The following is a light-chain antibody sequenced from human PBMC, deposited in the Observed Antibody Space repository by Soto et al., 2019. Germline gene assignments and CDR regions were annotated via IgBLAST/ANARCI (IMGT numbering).Light chain of an antibody. CDR2: GAS. CDR1: QSVSSNY. CDR3: QQYASSTWT. Sequence: EIVLTQSPGTLSLSPGERATLSCRASQSVSSNYLAWYQQKPGQAPRLLISGASTRATGIPDRFSGSGSGTDFTLTISRLEPEDFAVYYCQQYASSTWTFGQGTKVDIK. V-gene: IGKV3-20*01. J-gene: IGKJ1*01.